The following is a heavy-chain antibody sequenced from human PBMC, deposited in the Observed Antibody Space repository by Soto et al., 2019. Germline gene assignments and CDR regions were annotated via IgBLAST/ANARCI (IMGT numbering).Heavy chain of an antibody. V-gene: IGHV1-69*10. CDR2: IIPILGIA. CDR1: GGTFSSYA. J-gene: IGHJ6*02. D-gene: IGHD1-26*01. Sequence: ASVKVSCKASGGTFSSYAISWVRQAPGQGLEWMGGIIPILGIANYAQKFQGRVTITADKSTSTAYMELSSLRSEDTAVYYCAIPDLPIVGATNYYYYGMDVWGQGTTVTVSS. CDR3: AIPDLPIVGATNYYYYGMDV.